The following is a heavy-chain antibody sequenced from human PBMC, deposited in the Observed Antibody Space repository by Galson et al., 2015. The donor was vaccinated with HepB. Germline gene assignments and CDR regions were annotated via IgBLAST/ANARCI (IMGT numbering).Heavy chain of an antibody. V-gene: IGHV3-7*03. Sequence: SLRLSCAAPRLTISRYWMSWVRQAPGKGPEWVANINQDGSDRNYVDSVKGRFTISRDNARNSLYLQMSSLRAEDTAVYYCTSEPTDSEEGYWGQGTLVTVSS. J-gene: IGHJ4*02. CDR2: INQDGSDR. CDR3: TSEPTDSEEGY. CDR1: RLTISRYW.